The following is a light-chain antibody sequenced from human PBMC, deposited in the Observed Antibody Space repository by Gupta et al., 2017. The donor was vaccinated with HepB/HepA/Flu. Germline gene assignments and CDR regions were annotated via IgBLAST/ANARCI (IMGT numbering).Light chain of an antibody. V-gene: IGLV3-19*01. CDR3: NSRDSSGNP. J-gene: IGLJ2*01. CDR2: GKN. Sequence: SSELTHDPAVSVALGQTVRITCQGDSLRSYYASWYQQKPGQAPVLVIYGKNNRPSGIPDRFSGSRSGNTASLTITGAQAEDEADYYCNSRDSSGNPFGGGTKLTVL. CDR1: SLRSYY.